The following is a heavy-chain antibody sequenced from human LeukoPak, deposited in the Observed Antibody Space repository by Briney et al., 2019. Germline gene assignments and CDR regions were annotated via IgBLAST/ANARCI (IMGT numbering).Heavy chain of an antibody. V-gene: IGHV3-48*01. CDR1: GFTISSYS. CDR3: VRGRAFYYMDV. CDR2: IGTSSSTI. D-gene: IGHD3-10*01. J-gene: IGHJ6*03. Sequence: GGSLRLSCAASGFTISSYSMKWVRQPPGKGLEWVSYIGTSSSTIFYADSVKGRFTISRDGAENSLYLQMNSLRAGDTAVYYCVRGRAFYYMDVWGKGTTVTVSS.